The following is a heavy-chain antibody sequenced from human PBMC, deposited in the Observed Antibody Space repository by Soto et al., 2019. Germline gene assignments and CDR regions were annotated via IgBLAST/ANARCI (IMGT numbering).Heavy chain of an antibody. CDR1: RYTFTSYA. D-gene: IGHD2-2*01. CDR3: ARGGCSSTSCYYRSYSYGMDV. CDR2: INAGNGNT. J-gene: IGHJ6*01. V-gene: IGHV1-3*01. Sequence: ASVKVSCKASRYTFTSYAMHWVRQAPGQRLEWMGWINAGNGNTKYSQKFQGRVTITRDTSASTAYMELSSLRSEDTAVYYCARGGCSSTSCYYRSYSYGMDVWGQGNPVTGSS.